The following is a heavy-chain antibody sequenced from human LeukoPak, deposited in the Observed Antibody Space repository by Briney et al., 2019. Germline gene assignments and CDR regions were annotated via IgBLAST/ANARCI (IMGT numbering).Heavy chain of an antibody. CDR2: IYTSGST. J-gene: IGHJ4*02. CDR1: GCSVSSGNFY. Sequence: SETLSLTCTVSGCSVSSGNFYWTWIRQPAGKGLEWIGRIYTSGSTNYNPSLKSRVTISVDTSKNQFSLKLSSVTAADTAVYYCARDGYYYDSSGYFDYWGQGTLVTVSS. V-gene: IGHV4-61*02. CDR3: ARDGYYYDSSGYFDY. D-gene: IGHD3-22*01.